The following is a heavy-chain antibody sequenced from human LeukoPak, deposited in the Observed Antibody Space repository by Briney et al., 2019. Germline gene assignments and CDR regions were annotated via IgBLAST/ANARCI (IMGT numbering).Heavy chain of an antibody. J-gene: IGHJ5*02. CDR2: IIPIFGTA. CDR3: AGAHYYDSSGYKGWFDP. CDR1: GGTFSSYA. V-gene: IGHV1-69*05. Sequence: SMKVSCKASGGTFSSYAISWVRQAPGQGLEWMGGIIPIFGTANYAQKFQGRVTITTDESTSTAYMELSSLRSEDTAVYYCAGAHYYDSSGYKGWFDPWGQGTLVTVSS. D-gene: IGHD3-22*01.